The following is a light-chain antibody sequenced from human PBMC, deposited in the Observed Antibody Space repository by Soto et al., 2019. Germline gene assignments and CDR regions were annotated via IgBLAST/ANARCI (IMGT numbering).Light chain of an antibody. CDR1: SSDVGGYNL. CDR2: EVT. J-gene: IGLJ3*02. V-gene: IGLV2-14*03. CDR3: SSYIPRITDWA. Sequence: QSALTQPASVSGSPGQSITISCTGTSSDVGGYNLVSWYQQHPGEAPKLMIYEVTNRPSGVSNRFSGSKSGNTASLTFSGLQAEDEADYYCSSYIPRITDWAFGGGTKLTVL.